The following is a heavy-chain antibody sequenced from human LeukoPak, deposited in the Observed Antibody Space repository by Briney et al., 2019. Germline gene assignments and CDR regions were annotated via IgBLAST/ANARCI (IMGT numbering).Heavy chain of an antibody. J-gene: IGHJ4*02. V-gene: IGHV3-23*01. CDR3: AKGLAAAGKGD. CDR2: INNRADET. D-gene: IGHD6-13*01. CDR1: GFSFSNYG. Sequence: GGSLTLSCAASGFSFSNYGMSWFRQAPGKGLEWVSTINNRADETHYADSVRGRFFISRDNSKSTLALHMSNLRVEDTAVYYCAKGLAAAGKGDWGQGTLVTVSS.